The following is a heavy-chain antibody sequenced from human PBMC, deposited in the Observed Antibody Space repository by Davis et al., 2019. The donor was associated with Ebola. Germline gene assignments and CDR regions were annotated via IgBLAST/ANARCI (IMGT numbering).Heavy chain of an antibody. J-gene: IGHJ6*03. CDR2: ISWNSVRS. D-gene: IGHD2-2*01. CDR1: GFTIDDSA. CDR3: ARVLSGTSYNFMDV. Sequence: SLKISCVASGFTIDDSAMHWVRLGPGKGLEWVSGISWNSVRSAYADSVKGRFTISRDNAKNSLCLQMNSLRAEDTAVYYCARVLSGTSYNFMDVWGKGTTVTVSS. V-gene: IGHV3-9*01.